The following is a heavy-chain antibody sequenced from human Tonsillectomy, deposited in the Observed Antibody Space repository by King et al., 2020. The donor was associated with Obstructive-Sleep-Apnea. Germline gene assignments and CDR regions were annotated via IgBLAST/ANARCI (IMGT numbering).Heavy chain of an antibody. J-gene: IGHJ4*02. CDR3: ARDRGYIPDY. CDR2: INSDDRSI. D-gene: IGHD2-2*02. Sequence: VQLVGSGGGLVKPGGSLRLSCSVSGFTFRNSWMHWVCQAPGKGLVGVSHINSDDRSINNAYSVKGRFTISRENAKNTVYLQMNSLRAEDTAVYYCARDRGYIPDYWGQGTLVTVSS. V-gene: IGHV3-74*01. CDR1: GFTFRNSW.